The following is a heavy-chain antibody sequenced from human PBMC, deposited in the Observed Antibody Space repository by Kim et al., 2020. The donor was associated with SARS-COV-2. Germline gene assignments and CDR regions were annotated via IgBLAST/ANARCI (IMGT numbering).Heavy chain of an antibody. CDR3: ARDPPCTTTICPHYYGLDV. D-gene: IGHD2-2*01. V-gene: IGHV3-11*01. Sequence: GGSLRLSCAASGFIFSDYDMSWIRQTPGRGLEWLSYISASGSAIYYANSVKGRFTVSRDNANNSLYLQMNSLTADDTSVYFCARDPPCTTTICPHYYGLDVWGQGTTVTVSS. CDR1: GFIFSDYD. CDR2: ISASGSAI. J-gene: IGHJ6*02.